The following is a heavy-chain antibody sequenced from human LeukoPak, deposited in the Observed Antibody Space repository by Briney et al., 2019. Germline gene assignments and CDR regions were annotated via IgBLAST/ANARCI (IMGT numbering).Heavy chain of an antibody. D-gene: IGHD6-13*01. CDR2: ISYDGSNK. V-gene: IGHV3-30-3*01. CDR3: ARPHSSSPDAFDI. Sequence: PGGSLRLSCAASGFTFSSYAMSWVRQAPGKGLEWVAVISYDGSNKYYADSVKGRFTISRDNSKNTLYLQMNSLRAEDTAVYYCARPHSSSPDAFDIWGQGTMVTVSS. J-gene: IGHJ3*02. CDR1: GFTFSSYA.